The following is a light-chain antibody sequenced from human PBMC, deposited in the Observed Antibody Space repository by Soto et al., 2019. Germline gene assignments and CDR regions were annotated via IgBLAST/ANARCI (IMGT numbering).Light chain of an antibody. Sequence: EIVLMQSPSTLSLSPGERATLSCRASQSIKRSYLAWYQQKTGQAPRVLIYGASNRATGIPDRFSGSGSGTDFSLTISRLEPEDFAVYYCHQYDNAPQTFVQGTKVEIK. J-gene: IGKJ2*01. CDR1: QSIKRSY. CDR2: GAS. V-gene: IGKV3-20*01. CDR3: HQYDNAPQT.